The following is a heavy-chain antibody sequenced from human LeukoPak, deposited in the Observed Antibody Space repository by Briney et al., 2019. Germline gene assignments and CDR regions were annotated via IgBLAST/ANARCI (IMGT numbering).Heavy chain of an antibody. J-gene: IGHJ3*02. CDR1: GGSISSGDYD. CDR3: AKDLADIVVVPAASPDALDI. D-gene: IGHD2-2*01. CDR2: IYYSGST. Sequence: PSETLSLTCTVSGGSISSGDYDWSWIRQPPGKGLEWIGYIYYSGSTYYNPSLKSRVTISVDTSKNQFSLKLSSVTAADTAVYYCAKDLADIVVVPAASPDALDIWGQGTIVTVSS. V-gene: IGHV4-30-4*08.